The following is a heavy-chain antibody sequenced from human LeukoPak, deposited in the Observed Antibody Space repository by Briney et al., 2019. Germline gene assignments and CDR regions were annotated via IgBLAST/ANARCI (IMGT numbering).Heavy chain of an antibody. J-gene: IGHJ4*02. CDR3: VRELETMVRGVVVDY. Sequence: ASVKVSCKASGYIFDRYAMNWVRQAPGQGLEWMGWINTNSGNPTYAQGFTGRFVFSLDTSVSTAYLQIFNLKDEDTAVYYCVRELETMVRGVVVDYWGQGTLVTVSS. V-gene: IGHV7-4-1*01. CDR1: GYIFDRYA. D-gene: IGHD3-10*01. CDR2: INTNSGNP.